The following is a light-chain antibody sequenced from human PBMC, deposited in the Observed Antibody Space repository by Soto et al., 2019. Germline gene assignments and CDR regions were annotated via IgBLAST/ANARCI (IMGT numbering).Light chain of an antibody. V-gene: IGLV2-14*03. CDR1: SSDVGGYNY. J-gene: IGLJ2*01. CDR2: DVS. CDR3: TSYAGGNTLVV. Sequence: QSALTQPASVSGSPGQSITISCTGTSSDVGGYNYVSWYQQHPGKAPKLMIYDVSNRPSGVSNRFSGSKSVNTGSLTISGLQAEDESDYYCTSYAGGNTLVVFGGGTKLTVL.